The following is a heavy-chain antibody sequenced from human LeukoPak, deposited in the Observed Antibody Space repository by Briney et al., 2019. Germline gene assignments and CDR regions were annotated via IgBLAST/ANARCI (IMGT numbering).Heavy chain of an antibody. CDR2: IYYSGST. V-gene: IGHV4-39*02. CDR3: ARSHNFWSGLHAG. D-gene: IGHD3-3*01. Sequence: SETLSLTCAVSGGSISTTTYYCAWIRQPPGKGLEWIGSIYYSGSTYYNPSLKSRVTLSVDTSKNHFSLKLTSVTATDTAVYYCARSHNFWSGLHAGWGRGTLVTVSS. CDR1: GGSISTTTYY. J-gene: IGHJ4*02.